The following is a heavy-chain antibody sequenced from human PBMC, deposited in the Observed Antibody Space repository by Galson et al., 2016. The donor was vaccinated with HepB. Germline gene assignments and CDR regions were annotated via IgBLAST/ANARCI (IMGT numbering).Heavy chain of an antibody. V-gene: IGHV6-1*01. CDR3: ARARYSSGLYNWLDP. D-gene: IGHD6-19*01. CDR2: KYHTSNWYS. Sequence: AISGDSVSSKSAAWNWLRHSPSRGLEWLGRKYHTSNWYSYYAVSVKSRITINPDTSKNQFSLQLTSVTPEETAVYYCARARYSSGLYNWLDPWGPGTLVTVSA. J-gene: IGHJ5*02. CDR1: GDSVSSKSAA.